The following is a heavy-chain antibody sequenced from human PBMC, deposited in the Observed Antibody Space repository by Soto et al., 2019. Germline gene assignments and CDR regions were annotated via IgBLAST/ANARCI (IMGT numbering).Heavy chain of an antibody. V-gene: IGHV3-30-3*01. D-gene: IGHD3-3*01. CDR1: GFTFSSYA. CDR2: ISYDGSNK. Sequence: GGSLRLSCAASGFTFSSYAMHWVRQAPGKGLEWVAVISYDGSNKYYADSVKGRFTISRDNSKNTLYLQMNSLRAEDTAVYYCARDRYDFWSGYYTLAKPYYYYGMDVWGQGTTVTVSS. J-gene: IGHJ6*02. CDR3: ARDRYDFWSGYYTLAKPYYYYGMDV.